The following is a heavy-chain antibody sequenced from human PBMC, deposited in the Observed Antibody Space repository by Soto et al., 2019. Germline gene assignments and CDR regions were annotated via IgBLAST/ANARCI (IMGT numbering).Heavy chain of an antibody. CDR1: GGSISSSSYY. D-gene: IGHD4-17*01. Sequence: QLQLQESGPGLVKPSETLSLTCTVSGGSISSSSYYWGWIRQPPGKGLEWIGSIYYSGSTYYNPSLKSRVTISVDTSKNQFSLKLSSVTAADTAVYYCARNDYGDYVVSYPYYMDVWGKGTTVTVSS. V-gene: IGHV4-39*01. CDR3: ARNDYGDYVVSYPYYMDV. CDR2: IYYSGST. J-gene: IGHJ6*03.